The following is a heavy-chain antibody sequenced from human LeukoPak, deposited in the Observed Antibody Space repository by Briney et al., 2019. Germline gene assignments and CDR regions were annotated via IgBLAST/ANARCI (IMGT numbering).Heavy chain of an antibody. D-gene: IGHD6-13*01. CDR3: AHKIRPPGIAAAGRFQH. CDR1: GFSLSTSGVG. J-gene: IGHJ1*01. Sequence: SGPTLVNPTQTLTLTCTFSGFSLSTSGVGVGWIRQPPGKALEWLALIYWDDDKRYSPSLKSRLTITKDTSKNQVVLTMTNVDPVDTATYYCAHKIRPPGIAAAGRFQHWGQGTLVTVSS. V-gene: IGHV2-5*02. CDR2: IYWDDDK.